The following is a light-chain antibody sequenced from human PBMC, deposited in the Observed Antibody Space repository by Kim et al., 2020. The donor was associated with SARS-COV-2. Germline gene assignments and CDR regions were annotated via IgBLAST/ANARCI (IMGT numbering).Light chain of an antibody. Sequence: ASVGDRVIITCRASQCIANNVAWFQQRPGKAPKSLVYAASSLESGVPSRFSGSGSGTDFILTISNLQPEDYATYYCQQFAGYPRTFGQGTKVDIK. V-gene: IGKV1-16*01. CDR2: AAS. CDR1: QCIANN. CDR3: QQFAGYPRT. J-gene: IGKJ1*01.